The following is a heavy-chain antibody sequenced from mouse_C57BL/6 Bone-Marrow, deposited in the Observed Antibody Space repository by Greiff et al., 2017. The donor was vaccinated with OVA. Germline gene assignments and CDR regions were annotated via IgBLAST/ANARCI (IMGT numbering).Heavy chain of an antibody. Sequence: EVQLQESGAELVRPGASVKLSCTASGFNIKDDYMHWVKQRPEQGLEWIGWIDPENGDTEYASKFQGKATITADTSSNTAYLQLSSLTSEDTAVYYCTTRAMDYWGQGTSVTVSS. CDR3: TTRAMDY. V-gene: IGHV14-4*01. CDR1: GFNIKDDY. J-gene: IGHJ4*01. CDR2: IDPENGDT.